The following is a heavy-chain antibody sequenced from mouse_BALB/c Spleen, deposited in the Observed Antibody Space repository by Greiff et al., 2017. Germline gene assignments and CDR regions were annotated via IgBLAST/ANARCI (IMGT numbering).Heavy chain of an antibody. V-gene: IGHV5-6-5*01. CDR1: GFTFSSYA. CDR2: ISSGGST. D-gene: IGHD2-1*01. J-gene: IGHJ4*01. Sequence: VMLVESGGGLVKPGGSLKLSCAASGFTFSSYAMSWVRQTPEKRLEWVASISSGGSTYYPDSVKGRFTISRDNARNILYLQMSSLRSEDTAMYYCARVYGNYVDAMDYWGQGTSVTVSS. CDR3: ARVYGNYVDAMDY.